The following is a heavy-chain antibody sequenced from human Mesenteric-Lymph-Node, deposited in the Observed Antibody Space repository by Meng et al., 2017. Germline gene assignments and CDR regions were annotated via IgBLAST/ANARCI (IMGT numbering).Heavy chain of an antibody. Sequence: QVRLLQSGLELKKPGAVVILSCKASGYSFTSYSISWVRQAPGQGLEWMGWINTNTGDPTYAQAFRGRFVFSVDTSVTTAYLQITSLKAEDTAVYYCERDPGAYGTSTRDYWGQGTLVTVSS. CDR1: GYSFTSYS. V-gene: IGHV7-4-1*02. D-gene: IGHD1-1*01. CDR3: ERDPGAYGTSTRDY. J-gene: IGHJ4*02. CDR2: INTNTGDP.